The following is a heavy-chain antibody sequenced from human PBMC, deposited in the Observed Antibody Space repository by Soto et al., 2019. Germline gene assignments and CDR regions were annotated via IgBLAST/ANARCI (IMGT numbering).Heavy chain of an antibody. CDR1: GGSFSGYY. CDR2: INHSGST. V-gene: IGHV4-34*01. Sequence: SETLSLTCAVYGGSFSGYYWSWIRQPPGKGLEWIGEINHSGSTNYNPSLKSRITISVDTSKNQFSLKLSSVTAADTAVYYCARERTSSWYLGGLFDYWGQGTLVTVSS. D-gene: IGHD6-13*01. J-gene: IGHJ4*02. CDR3: ARERTSSWYLGGLFDY.